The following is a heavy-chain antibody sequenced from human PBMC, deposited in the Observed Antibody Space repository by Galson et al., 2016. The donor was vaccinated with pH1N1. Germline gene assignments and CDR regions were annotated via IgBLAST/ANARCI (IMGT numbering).Heavy chain of an antibody. CDR3: AKDRGPGIFGVVR. CDR2: ISWNSGRR. J-gene: IGHJ4*02. CDR1: GFTFDDYA. D-gene: IGHD3-3*01. Sequence: SLRLSCAASGFTFDDYAMQWVRQAPGKGLEWVSGISWNSGRRGYADSVKGRFTISRDNAKNSLYLQMNSLRAEDTDLYYCAKDRGPGIFGVVRGGQGTLVTVSS. V-gene: IGHV3-9*01.